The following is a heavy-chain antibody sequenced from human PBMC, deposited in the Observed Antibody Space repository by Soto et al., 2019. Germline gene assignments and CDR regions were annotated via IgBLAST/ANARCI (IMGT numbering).Heavy chain of an antibody. V-gene: IGHV3-23*01. CDR1: GFTFSSYA. J-gene: IGHJ6*03. CDR3: AKYDGQGCSGGSCKPHYYYYYYMDV. CDR2: ISGSGGST. Sequence: GGSLRLSCAASGFTFSSYAMSWVRQAPGKGLEWVSAISGSGGSTYYADSVKGRFTISRDNSKNTLYLQMNSLRAEDTAVYYCAKYDGQGCSGGSCKPHYYYYYYMDVWGKGTTVTVSS. D-gene: IGHD2-15*01.